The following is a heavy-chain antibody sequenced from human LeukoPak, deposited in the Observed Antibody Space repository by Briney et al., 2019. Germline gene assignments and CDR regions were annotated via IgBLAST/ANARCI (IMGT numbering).Heavy chain of an antibody. D-gene: IGHD4-11*01. J-gene: IGHJ4*02. CDR1: GGTFSNYA. V-gene: IGHV1-69*01. Sequence: SVKVSCKASGGTFSNYAFSWVRQAPGQGLEWMGGIIPIFGTTNYAQKFQGRVTITAAESTSTAYIELSSLRCADTAVYYCASGMNPYSNYVAADYWGKGTLVTVSS. CDR3: ASGMNPYSNYVAADY. CDR2: IIPIFGTT.